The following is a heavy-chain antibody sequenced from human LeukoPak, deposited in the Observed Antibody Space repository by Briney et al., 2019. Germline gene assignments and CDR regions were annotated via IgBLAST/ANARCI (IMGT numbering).Heavy chain of an antibody. D-gene: IGHD2-2*01. Sequence: PGRSLRLSCAASGFTFSSYAMHWVRQAPGKGLEWVAVISYDGSNKHYADSVKGRFTISRDNAKSSLYLQMNSLRAEDTAVYYCASPYCSSTSCSTLHDFWGQGTLVTVSS. CDR2: ISYDGSNK. CDR3: ASPYCSSTSCSTLHDF. CDR1: GFTFSSYA. V-gene: IGHV3-30-3*01. J-gene: IGHJ4*02.